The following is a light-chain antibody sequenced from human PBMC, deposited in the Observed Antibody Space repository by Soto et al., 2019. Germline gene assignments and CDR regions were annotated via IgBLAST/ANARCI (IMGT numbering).Light chain of an antibody. CDR1: QSVTNY. V-gene: IGKV3-11*01. J-gene: IGKJ2*01. Sequence: EVVLTQSPATLSLSPGERATLSCWASQSVTNYLAWYQQKPGQPPRLVIYDASNRAIGIPARFSGSGSGTDFTLTISTLEPEDSATYYCQQSDSLPYTFGQGTKLEIK. CDR3: QQSDSLPYT. CDR2: DAS.